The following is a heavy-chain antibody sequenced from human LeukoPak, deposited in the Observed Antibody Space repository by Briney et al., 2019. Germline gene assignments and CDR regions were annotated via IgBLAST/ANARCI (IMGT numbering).Heavy chain of an antibody. D-gene: IGHD1-1*01. Sequence: GGSLRLSCAASGFTFSDYYMSWIRQAPGKGLEWVSYISSSGSGIYYADSVKGRFTISRDNAENSLYLQMNSLKTEDTAVYYCVRDGSRMSAFDIWGQGTMVTVSS. CDR2: ISSSGSGI. V-gene: IGHV3-11*01. CDR1: GFTFSDYY. CDR3: VRDGSRMSAFDI. J-gene: IGHJ3*02.